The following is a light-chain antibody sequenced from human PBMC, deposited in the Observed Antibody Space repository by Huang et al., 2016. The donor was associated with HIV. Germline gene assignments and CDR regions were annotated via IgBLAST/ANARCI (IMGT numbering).Light chain of an antibody. CDR2: GAS. CDR1: QGVSSN. CDR3: QQYNNFYT. J-gene: IGKJ3*01. V-gene: IGKV3-15*01. Sequence: EIVMTQSPATLSVSPGERATLSCRASQGVSSNLAWYQQKPGRAPSLLIDGASTRATGVPARFSGSGSGTEFTLTISSLQSEDFAVYYCQQYNNFYTFGPGTKVDIK.